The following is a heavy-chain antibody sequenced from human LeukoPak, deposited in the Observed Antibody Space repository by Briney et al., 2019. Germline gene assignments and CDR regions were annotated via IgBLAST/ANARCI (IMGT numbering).Heavy chain of an antibody. V-gene: IGHV3-48*03. CDR3: ARSSSVLWWYADS. CDR2: ISSSGSII. J-gene: IGHJ4*02. CDR1: GFTFSSYE. D-gene: IGHD2-21*01. Sequence: GGPLRLSCAASGFTFSSYEMNWVRQAPGKGLEWVSYISSSGSIIYYADSVKGRFTISRDNAKNSLYLQMNSLRAEDTAVYYCARSSSVLWWYADSWGQGTLVTVSS.